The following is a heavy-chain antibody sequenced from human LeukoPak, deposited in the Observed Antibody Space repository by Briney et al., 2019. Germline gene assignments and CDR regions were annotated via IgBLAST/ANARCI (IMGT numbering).Heavy chain of an antibody. Sequence: PGGSLRLSCAASGFTFGSYAMSWVRQAPGKGLEWVSAISGSGGSTYYADSVKGRFTISRDNSKNTLYLQMNSLRAEDTAVYYCATSTAPNYDFWSEKYYFDYWGQGTLVTVSS. CDR2: ISGSGGST. CDR3: ATSTAPNYDFWSEKYYFDY. CDR1: GFTFGSYA. J-gene: IGHJ4*02. D-gene: IGHD3-3*01. V-gene: IGHV3-23*01.